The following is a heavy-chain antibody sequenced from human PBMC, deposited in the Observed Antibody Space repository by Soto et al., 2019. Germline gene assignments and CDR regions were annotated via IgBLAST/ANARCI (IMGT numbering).Heavy chain of an antibody. Sequence: SVKVSCKASGGTFSSYTISWVRQAPGQGLEWMGRIIPILGIANYAQKFQGRVTITADKSTSTAYMELSSLRSEDTAVYYCASLINKEGEDYWGQGTLVTVSS. CDR3: ASLINKEGEDY. J-gene: IGHJ4*02. D-gene: IGHD3-16*01. CDR1: GGTFSSYT. CDR2: IIPILGIA. V-gene: IGHV1-69*02.